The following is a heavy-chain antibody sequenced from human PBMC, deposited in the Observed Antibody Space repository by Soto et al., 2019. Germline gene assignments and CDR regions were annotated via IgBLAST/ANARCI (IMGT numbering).Heavy chain of an antibody. Sequence: QVQLVQSGAEVKKPGSSVKVSCKASGGTFSSYTISWVRQAPGQGLEWMGRIIPILGIANYAQKFQGRVTITEDQSTSTDYMELSSLRSEDTAVYYCARDVHDDGDLSYYYYGMDVWGQGTTVIVSS. CDR3: ARDVHDDGDLSYYYYGMDV. CDR2: IIPILGIA. J-gene: IGHJ6*02. CDR1: GGTFSSYT. V-gene: IGHV1-69*08. D-gene: IGHD4-17*01.